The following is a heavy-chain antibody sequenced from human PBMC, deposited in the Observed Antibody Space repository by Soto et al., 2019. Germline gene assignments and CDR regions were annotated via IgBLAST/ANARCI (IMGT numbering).Heavy chain of an antibody. CDR3: AREKSANYYDSSGQEDY. CDR2: ISAYNGNT. CDR1: GYTFTSYG. D-gene: IGHD3-22*01. V-gene: IGHV1-18*04. Sequence: QVQLVQSGAEVKKPGASVKVSCKASGYTFTSYGISWVRQAPGQGLEWMGWISAYNGNTNYAQKLQGRVTMTTDTSTSTAYMELRSLRSDATAVYYCAREKSANYYDSSGQEDYWGQGTLVTVSS. J-gene: IGHJ4*02.